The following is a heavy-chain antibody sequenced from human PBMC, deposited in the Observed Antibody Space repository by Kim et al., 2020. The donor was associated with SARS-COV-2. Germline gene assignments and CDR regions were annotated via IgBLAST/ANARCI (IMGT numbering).Heavy chain of an antibody. D-gene: IGHD6-13*01. CDR3: AKRIAAVGSHYFDY. J-gene: IGHJ4*02. V-gene: IGHV3-23*01. Sequence: GGSLRLSCTASGFSFSNYAIYWVRQAPGKGLEWVSAISGNGAGTFYADSVKGRFTISRDNSKNTMFLQMNSLRAEDTAIYYCAKRIAAVGSHYFDYWGQGTLVTASS. CDR1: GFSFSNYA. CDR2: ISGNGAGT.